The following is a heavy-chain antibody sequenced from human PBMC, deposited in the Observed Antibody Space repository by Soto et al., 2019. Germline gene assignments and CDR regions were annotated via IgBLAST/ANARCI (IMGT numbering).Heavy chain of an antibody. Sequence: DVQLVESGGGLVQPGRSLRLSCAASGFALDDYSMHWVRQAPGKGLEWVSGITWNSNAIGYADSVKGRFTISRDNAKNSLYLQLNGLRVDDTALYYCVKGFTSSANYFDFWGRGTLVTVSS. V-gene: IGHV3-9*01. D-gene: IGHD2-2*01. CDR3: VKGFTSSANYFDF. CDR2: ITWNSNAI. J-gene: IGHJ4*02. CDR1: GFALDDYS.